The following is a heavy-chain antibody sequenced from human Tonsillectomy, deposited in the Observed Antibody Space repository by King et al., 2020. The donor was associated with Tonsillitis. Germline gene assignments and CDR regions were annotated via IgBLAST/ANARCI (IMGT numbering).Heavy chain of an antibody. Sequence: VQLQEAGPGLVKPSETLSLTCTVSGAYISSYYWSWIRQPPGKGLEWIGYIYYTGSTNYNPALKSRVTMSVATSKNQFSLKLSSGTAADTAVYYCARQIRGGDGYKHAFDIWGEGTMVTVSS. D-gene: IGHD5-24*01. CDR3: ARQIRGGDGYKHAFDI. J-gene: IGHJ3*02. CDR2: IYYTGST. V-gene: IGHV4-59*01. CDR1: GAYISSYY.